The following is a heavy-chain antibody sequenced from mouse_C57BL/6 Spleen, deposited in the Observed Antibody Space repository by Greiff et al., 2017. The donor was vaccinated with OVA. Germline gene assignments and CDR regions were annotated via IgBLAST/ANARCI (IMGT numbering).Heavy chain of an antibody. Sequence: QVQLQQPGAELVKPGASVKLSCKASGYTFTSYWMHWVKQRPGQGLEWIGMIHPNSGSTNYNEKFKSKATLTVDKSSSTAYMQLNSLTSEDSAVYYCASRADGYYFFDYWGQGTTLTVSS. J-gene: IGHJ2*01. CDR1: GYTFTSYW. CDR3: ASRADGYYFFDY. V-gene: IGHV1-64*01. D-gene: IGHD2-3*01. CDR2: IHPNSGST.